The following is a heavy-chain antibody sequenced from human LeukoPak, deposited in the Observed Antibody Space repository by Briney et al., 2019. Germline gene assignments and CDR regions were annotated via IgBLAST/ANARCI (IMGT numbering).Heavy chain of an antibody. CDR2: IHINGDT. J-gene: IGHJ3*02. D-gene: IGHD2-21*02. Sequence: SETLSLTCTVSGGSNSSGSYYWSWIRQPAGKGLEWIGRIHINGDTHYNPSLKSRVTMSLDTSKNQFSLKLSSVTAADTAVYYCAGTRVVTAIRTDAFDIWGQGTMVTVSS. CDR1: GGSNSSGSYY. CDR3: AGTRVVTAIRTDAFDI. V-gene: IGHV4-61*10.